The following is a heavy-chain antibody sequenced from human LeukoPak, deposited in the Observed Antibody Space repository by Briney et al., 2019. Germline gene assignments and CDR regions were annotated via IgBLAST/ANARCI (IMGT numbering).Heavy chain of an antibody. J-gene: IGHJ4*02. V-gene: IGHV4-38-2*02. D-gene: IGHD2-8*01. CDR1: GYSISSGYY. Sequence: SETLSLTCTVSGYSISSGYYWGWIRQPPGKGLEWIGSIYHSGSTYYNPSLKSRVTISVDTSKNQFSLKLSSVTAADTAVYYCARGPYARPPDYWGQGTLVTVSS. CDR3: ARGPYARPPDY. CDR2: IYHSGST.